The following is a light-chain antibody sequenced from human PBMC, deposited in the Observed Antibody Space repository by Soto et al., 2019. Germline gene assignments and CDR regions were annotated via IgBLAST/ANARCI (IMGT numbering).Light chain of an antibody. CDR1: SSNIGSNT. J-gene: IGLJ2*01. CDR3: AAWDDSQNAL. Sequence: QSVLTQPPSASGTPGQRVTLSCSGSSSNIGSNTVNWYQQLPGTAPKLLIYSNNQRPSGVPDRFSGSKSGTSASLAISGLQSEDEADYYCAAWDDSQNALFGGGTKLTVL. V-gene: IGLV1-44*01. CDR2: SNN.